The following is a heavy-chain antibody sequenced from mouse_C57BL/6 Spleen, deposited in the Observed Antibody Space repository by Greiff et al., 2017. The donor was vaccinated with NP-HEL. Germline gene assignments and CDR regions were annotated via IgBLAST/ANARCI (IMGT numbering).Heavy chain of an antibody. CDR3: ARSLSTWFAY. Sequence: VQLQQSGAELVRPGTSVKVSCKASGYAFTNYLIEWVKQRPGQGLEWIGVINPGSGGTNYNEKFKGKATLTADKSSSTAYMQLSSLTSEDSAVYFCARSLSTWFAYWGQGTLVTVSA. CDR2: INPGSGGT. CDR1: GYAFTNYL. J-gene: IGHJ3*01. D-gene: IGHD5-1*01. V-gene: IGHV1-54*01.